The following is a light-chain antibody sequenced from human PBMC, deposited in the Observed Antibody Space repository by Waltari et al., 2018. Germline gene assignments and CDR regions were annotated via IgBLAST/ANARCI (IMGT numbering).Light chain of an antibody. J-gene: IGLJ2*01. CDR1: NSDIDAYDY. V-gene: IGLV2-14*03. CDR3: SSYATSNTVV. Sequence: QSALTQPASVSGSPGQSITISCTGTNSDIDAYDYVSWYQQHPGKAPKLILYDFSGRPSGISNRFSGSKSDNTASLTISGLQDEDEADYYCSSYATSNTVVFGGGTKVTVL. CDR2: DFS.